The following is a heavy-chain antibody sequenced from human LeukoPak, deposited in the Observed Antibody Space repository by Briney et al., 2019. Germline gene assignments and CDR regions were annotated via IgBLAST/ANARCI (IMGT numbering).Heavy chain of an antibody. CDR3: AREPPGYSSGWYYFDY. CDR1: GGSISSYY. Sequence: SETLSLTCTVSGGSISSYYWSWIRQPAGKGLEWIGRIYTSGSTNYNPSLKSRVTMSVDTPKNQFSLKLSSVTAADTAVYYCAREPPGYSSGWYYFDYWGQGTLVTVSS. D-gene: IGHD6-19*01. J-gene: IGHJ4*02. V-gene: IGHV4-4*07. CDR2: IYTSGST.